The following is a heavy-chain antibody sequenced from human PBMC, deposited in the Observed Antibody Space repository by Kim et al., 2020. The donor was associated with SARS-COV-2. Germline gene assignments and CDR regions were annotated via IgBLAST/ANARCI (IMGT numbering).Heavy chain of an antibody. V-gene: IGHV3-23*01. D-gene: IGHD1-20*01. CDR3: AKLPLYNWNYVDY. Sequence: GGSPRLSCAASGFTFSSYAMSWVRQAPGKGLEWVSAISGSGGSTYYADSVQGRFTISRDNSKNTLYLQMNSLRAEDTAVYYCAKLPLYNWNYVDYWGQGTLVTVSS. CDR1: GFTFSSYA. J-gene: IGHJ4*02. CDR2: ISGSGGST.